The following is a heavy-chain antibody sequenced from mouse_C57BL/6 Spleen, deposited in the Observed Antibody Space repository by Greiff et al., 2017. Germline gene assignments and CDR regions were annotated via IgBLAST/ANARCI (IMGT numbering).Heavy chain of an antibody. D-gene: IGHD1-1*01. CDR3: TTVDYYGSSYDWFAY. J-gene: IGHJ3*01. CDR1: GFNIKDYY. Sequence: EVQHQQSGAELVRPGASVKLSCTASGFNIKDYYMHWVKQRPEQGLEWIGRIDPEDGDTEYAPKFQGKATMTADTSSNTAYLQLSSLTSEDTAVYYCTTVDYYGSSYDWFAYWGQGTLVTVSA. CDR2: IDPEDGDT. V-gene: IGHV14-1*01.